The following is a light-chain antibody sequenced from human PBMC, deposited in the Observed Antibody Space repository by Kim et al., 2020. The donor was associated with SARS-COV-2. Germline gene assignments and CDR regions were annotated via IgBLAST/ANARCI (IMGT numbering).Light chain of an antibody. CDR1: QSVSGSY. Sequence: SPGERATFSCRARQSVSGSYLAWYQQRAGQAPRLLIYGAPSRATGIPDRFSGSGSGTDFTLNISRLEPEDFAVYYCQQYGSSPGTFGQGTKVDI. CDR2: GAP. CDR3: QQYGSSPGT. J-gene: IGKJ1*01. V-gene: IGKV3-20*01.